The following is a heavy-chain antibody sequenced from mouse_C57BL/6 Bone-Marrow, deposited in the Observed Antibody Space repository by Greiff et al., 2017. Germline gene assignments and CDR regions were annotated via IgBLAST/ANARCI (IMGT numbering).Heavy chain of an antibody. V-gene: IGHV1-69*01. Sequence: VKLQQPGAELVMPGASVKLSCKASGYTFTSYWMHWVKQRPGQGLEWIGEIDPSDSYTNYNQKFKGKSTLTVDKSSSTAYMQLSSLTSEDSAVYYCARGDYYGSSYGWYFDVWGTRTTVTVSS. J-gene: IGHJ1*03. CDR2: IDPSDSYT. D-gene: IGHD1-1*01. CDR1: GYTFTSYW. CDR3: ARGDYYGSSYGWYFDV.